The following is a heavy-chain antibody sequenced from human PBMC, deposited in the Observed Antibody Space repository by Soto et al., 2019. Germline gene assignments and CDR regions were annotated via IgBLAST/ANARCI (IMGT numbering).Heavy chain of an antibody. Sequence: QVQLVQSGAEVKKPGASVKVSCKASGYTLTGYGIGWVRQAPGQGLEWMGWISGYNGDTNYAQNLQGRVTMTTDTSTSTAYMELRSLRSDDTAVYYCARGGYYYDSSGYYSDYWGQGTLVTVSS. V-gene: IGHV1-18*01. CDR2: ISGYNGDT. CDR3: ARGGYYYDSSGYYSDY. CDR1: GYTLTGYG. D-gene: IGHD3-22*01. J-gene: IGHJ4*02.